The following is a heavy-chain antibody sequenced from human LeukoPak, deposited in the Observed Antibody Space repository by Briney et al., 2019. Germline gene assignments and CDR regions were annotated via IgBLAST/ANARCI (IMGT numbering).Heavy chain of an antibody. CDR1: GFTFSSYS. Sequence: GGSLRLSCAASGFTFSSYSMNWVRQAPGKGLEWVSSISSSSRYIYYADSVKGRFTISRDNAKNSLYLQMNSLRAEDTAVYYCARMVRGPESYYFDYWGQGTLVTVSS. CDR2: ISSSSRYI. V-gene: IGHV3-21*01. CDR3: ARMVRGPESYYFDY. D-gene: IGHD3-10*01. J-gene: IGHJ4*02.